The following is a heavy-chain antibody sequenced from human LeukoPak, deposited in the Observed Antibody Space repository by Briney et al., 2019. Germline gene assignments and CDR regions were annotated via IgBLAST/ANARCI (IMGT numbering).Heavy chain of an antibody. J-gene: IGHJ5*02. CDR1: GFTFSDYY. D-gene: IGHD6-13*01. CDR2: ISSSGSTI. Sequence: KPGGSLRLSCAASGFTFSDYYMSWIRQAPGKELEWVSYISSSGSTIYYADSVKGRFTIFRDNAKNSLYLQMNSLRAEDTAVYYCARAGGSSSSGWFDPWGQGTLVTVSS. V-gene: IGHV3-11*01. CDR3: ARAGGSSSSGWFDP.